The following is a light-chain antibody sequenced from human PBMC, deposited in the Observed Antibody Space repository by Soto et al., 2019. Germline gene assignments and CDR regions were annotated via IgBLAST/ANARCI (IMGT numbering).Light chain of an antibody. Sequence: EIVLTQSPGTLSLSPGDRATLSCRASQSVGNSLAWYQQKPGQAPRLLIYGASSRATVIPDRFSGSGSGTDFTLTISRLEPEDFAVYYCQQYASSPPLTFGGGTKVEIK. CDR3: QQYASSPPLT. CDR2: GAS. CDR1: QSVGNS. J-gene: IGKJ4*01. V-gene: IGKV3-20*01.